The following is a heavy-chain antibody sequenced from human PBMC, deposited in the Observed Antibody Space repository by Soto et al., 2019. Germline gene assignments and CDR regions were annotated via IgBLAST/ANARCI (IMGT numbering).Heavy chain of an antibody. CDR1: GFTFSSYA. J-gene: IGHJ4*02. Sequence: QVQLVESGGGVVQPGRSLRLSCVASGFTFSSYAMHWVRQAPGKGLEWVAIMSYDGNNQYYAGSVKGRFTISRDNFKNTLYLQMNSLRAEDTDVYYCAKALGELSPESFDYWGQGILVTVSS. V-gene: IGHV3-30*18. CDR3: AKALGELSPESFDY. CDR2: MSYDGNNQ. D-gene: IGHD3-16*02.